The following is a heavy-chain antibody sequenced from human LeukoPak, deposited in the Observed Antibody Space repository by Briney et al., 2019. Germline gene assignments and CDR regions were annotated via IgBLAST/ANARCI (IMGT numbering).Heavy chain of an antibody. CDR3: ARDLAYSRLDY. CDR2: IYSGGST. J-gene: IGHJ4*02. D-gene: IGHD5-18*01. Sequence: GGSLRLSCAASGFTVSSNYMSWVRQAPGKGLEWVSLIYSGGSTYYADSVKGRFTISRDNSKNTLYLQMNSLRAEDTAVYYCARDLAYSRLDYWGQGMLVTVSS. V-gene: IGHV3-53*01. CDR1: GFTVSSNY.